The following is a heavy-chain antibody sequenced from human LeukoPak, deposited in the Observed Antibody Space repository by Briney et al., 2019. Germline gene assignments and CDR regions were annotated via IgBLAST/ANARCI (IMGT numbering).Heavy chain of an antibody. V-gene: IGHV3-21*01. CDR1: GFTFSSYS. D-gene: IGHD3-22*01. CDR3: ARIPTDSSGYYYVYAFDI. J-gene: IGHJ3*02. CDR2: ISGSSSYI. Sequence: GGSLRLSCAASGFTFSSYSMNWVRQAPGKGLEWVSSISGSSSYIYYADSVKGRFTISRDNAKNSLYLQMNSLRAEDTAVYYCARIPTDSSGYYYVYAFDIWGQGTMVTVSS.